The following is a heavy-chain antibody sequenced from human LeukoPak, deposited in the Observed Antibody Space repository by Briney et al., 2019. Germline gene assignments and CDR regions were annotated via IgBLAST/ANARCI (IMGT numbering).Heavy chain of an antibody. J-gene: IGHJ4*02. CDR3: ARVARGYSYKFDY. Sequence: SETLSLTCTVSGGSISSSSYYWGWIRQPPGKGLEWIGSIYYSGSTYYNPSLKSRVTISVDTSKNQFSLKLSSVTAADTAVYYCARVARGYSYKFDYWGQGTLVTVSS. CDR2: IYYSGST. CDR1: GGSISSSSYY. V-gene: IGHV4-39*07. D-gene: IGHD5-18*01.